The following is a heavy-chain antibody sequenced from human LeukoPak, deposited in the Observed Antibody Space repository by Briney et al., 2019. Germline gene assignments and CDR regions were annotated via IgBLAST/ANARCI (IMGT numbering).Heavy chain of an antibody. J-gene: IGHJ4*02. Sequence: ASVKVSCKVSGYTLTELSMHWVRQAPGKGLEWMGGFDPEDGETIYAQKFQGRVTMTEDTSTDTAYMELSSLRSEDAAVYYCATVAASHPSFDYWGQGTLVTVSS. CDR3: ATVAASHPSFDY. D-gene: IGHD6-13*01. CDR2: FDPEDGET. V-gene: IGHV1-24*01. CDR1: GYTLTELS.